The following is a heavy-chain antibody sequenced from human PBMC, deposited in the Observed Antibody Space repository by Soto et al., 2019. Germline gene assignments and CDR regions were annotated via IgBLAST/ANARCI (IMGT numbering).Heavy chain of an antibody. Sequence: SETLSLTCAVYGGSFSGYYWSWIRQPPGKGLEWIGEINHSGSTNYNPSLKSRVTISVDTSKNQFSLKLSSVTAADTAVYYCARGLYGSGSYYNSQRRYYFDYWGQGSLVTLSS. J-gene: IGHJ4*02. V-gene: IGHV4-34*01. CDR3: ARGLYGSGSYYNSQRRYYFDY. CDR1: GGSFSGYY. CDR2: INHSGST. D-gene: IGHD3-10*01.